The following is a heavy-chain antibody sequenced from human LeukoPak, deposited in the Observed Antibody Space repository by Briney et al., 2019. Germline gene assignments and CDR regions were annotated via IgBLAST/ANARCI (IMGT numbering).Heavy chain of an antibody. CDR3: ARSGEDDAFDI. Sequence: GGSLRLSCAASGFTFSSYSMNWVRQAPGKGLEWVSSISSSSSYIYYADSVKGRFTISRDSAKNSLYLQMNSLRAEDTAVYYCARSGEDDAFDIWGQGTMVTVSS. CDR1: GFTFSSYS. V-gene: IGHV3-21*01. D-gene: IGHD3-10*01. CDR2: ISSSSSYI. J-gene: IGHJ3*02.